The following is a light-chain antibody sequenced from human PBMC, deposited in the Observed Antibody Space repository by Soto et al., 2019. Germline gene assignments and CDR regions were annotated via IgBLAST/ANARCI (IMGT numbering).Light chain of an antibody. V-gene: IGKV1-5*01. CDR3: QHYNTYSTWT. CDR1: QSISSW. CDR2: DAS. J-gene: IGKJ1*01. Sequence: DIQMTQSPSILSASVGDRVTITCRASQSISSWLSWYQQKPGKAPKLLIYDASSLQSGVPSRFSGSGSGTEFTLTISGLQPDDFATYYCQHYNTYSTWTFGQGTKVDNK.